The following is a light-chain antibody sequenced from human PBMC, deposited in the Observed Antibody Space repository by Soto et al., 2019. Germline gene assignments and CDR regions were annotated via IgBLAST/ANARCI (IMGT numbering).Light chain of an antibody. V-gene: IGLV2-23*02. CDR1: SSDVGTYNL. J-gene: IGLJ2*01. CDR2: EVI. CDR3: CSYACSSIFV. Sequence: QSALTQPASVSGSPGQSITISCTGSSSDVGTYNLVSLYQHHPGKAPKLMISEVIKRPSGVSNRFSGSKSGNTASLTISGLQAEDEADYYCCSYACSSIFVFGGGTKLTVL.